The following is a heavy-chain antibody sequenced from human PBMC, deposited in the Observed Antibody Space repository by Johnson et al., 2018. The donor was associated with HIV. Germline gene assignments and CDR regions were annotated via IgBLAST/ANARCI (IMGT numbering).Heavy chain of an antibody. D-gene: IGHD5-18*01. V-gene: IGHV3-66*02. Sequence: VQLVESGGGLAQPGGSLRLSCAASGITVSSNYMSWVRQAPGKGLEWVSVIFTVGDVYYADSVKGRFPISRDNSKNFLYLQMNSLRPEDTAVYYLARAGWDLVTRGSFDGWGQGTVVTVSS. CDR3: ARAGWDLVTRGSFDG. J-gene: IGHJ3*01. CDR2: IFTVGDV. CDR1: GITVSSNY.